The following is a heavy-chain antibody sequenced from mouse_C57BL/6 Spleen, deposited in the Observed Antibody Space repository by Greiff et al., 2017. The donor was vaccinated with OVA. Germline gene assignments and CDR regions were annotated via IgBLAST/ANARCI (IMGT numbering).Heavy chain of an antibody. D-gene: IGHD2-4*01. CDR2: IDPNSGGT. J-gene: IGHJ1*03. CDR1: GYTFPSYW. CDR3: ARSGDDYDVLYWYFDV. Sequence: QVQLQQPGAELVKPGASVKLSCKASGYTFPSYWMHWVKQRPGRGLEWIGRIDPNSGGTKYNEKFKSKATLTVDKPSSPAYMQLSSLTSEDSAVYYCARSGDDYDVLYWYFDVWGTGTTVTVSS. V-gene: IGHV1-72*01.